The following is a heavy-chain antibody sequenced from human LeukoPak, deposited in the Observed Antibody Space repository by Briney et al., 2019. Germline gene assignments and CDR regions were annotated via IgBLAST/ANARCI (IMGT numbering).Heavy chain of an antibody. J-gene: IGHJ6*02. D-gene: IGHD4-17*01. CDR1: GGSISSYY. CDR3: ARFKLGDYGDFTSKNYYHYGMDV. CDR2: IYYSGST. Sequence: PSETLSLTCTVSGGSISSYYWSWIRQPPGKGLEWIGYIYYSGSTNYNPSLKSRVTISVDTSKNQFSLKLSSVTAADTAVYYCARFKLGDYGDFTSKNYYHYGMDVWGQGTTVTVSS. V-gene: IGHV4-59*08.